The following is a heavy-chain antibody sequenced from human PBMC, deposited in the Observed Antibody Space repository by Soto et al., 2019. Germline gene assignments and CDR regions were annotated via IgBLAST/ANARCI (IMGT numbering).Heavy chain of an antibody. CDR1: GFPFSHYW. CDR2: INPAGTIT. V-gene: IGHV3-74*01. Sequence: EVQMVESGGGSVQPGGSLRLSCAASGFPFSHYWMHWVRQTPGKGLVWVSRINPAGTITNYADSVEGRFTISRDNADSALFLQMNSLSAEDTAIYYCTSDTFGLRDTWGQGTLVTVSS. CDR3: TSDTFGLRDT. D-gene: IGHD3-16*01. J-gene: IGHJ5*02.